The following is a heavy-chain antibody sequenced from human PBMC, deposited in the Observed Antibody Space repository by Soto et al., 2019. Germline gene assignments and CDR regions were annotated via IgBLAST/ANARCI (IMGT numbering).Heavy chain of an antibody. J-gene: IGHJ4*02. V-gene: IGHV1-69*13. CDR3: AREDSSRFRSFDY. CDR2: IIPIFGTA. CDR1: GGTFSSYA. Sequence: GASVKVSCKASGGTFSSYAISWVRQAPGQGLEWMGGIIPIFGTANYAQKFQGRVTITADESTSTAYMELSSLRSEDTAVYYCAREDSSRFRSFDYWGQGTLVTVSS. D-gene: IGHD6-13*01.